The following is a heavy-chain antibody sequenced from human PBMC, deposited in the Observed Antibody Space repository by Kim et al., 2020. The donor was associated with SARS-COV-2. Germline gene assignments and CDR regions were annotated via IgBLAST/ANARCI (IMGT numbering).Heavy chain of an antibody. CDR2: T. D-gene: IGHD6-19*01. J-gene: IGHJ4*02. V-gene: IGHV3-53*01. CDR3: ARVGSGWSFDY. Sequence: TDCADSVKGRFTISRDNSKNALYLQMNSLRAEDTAVYYCARVGSGWSFDYWGQGTLVTVSS.